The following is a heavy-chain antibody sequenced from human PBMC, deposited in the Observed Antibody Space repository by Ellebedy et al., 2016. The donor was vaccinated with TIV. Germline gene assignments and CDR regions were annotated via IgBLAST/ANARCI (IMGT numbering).Heavy chain of an antibody. CDR3: ARGRGILPTPPYYYYYGMDV. Sequence: AASVKVSCKASGFTFTTSGITWVRQATGQGLEWMGWMNPTSGNTGYAQKFQGRVSMTRNTSMSTAYMELSSLTSEDTAVFYCARGRGILPTPPYYYYYGMDVWGQGTTVIVSS. D-gene: IGHD1-14*01. CDR2: MNPTSGNT. V-gene: IGHV1-8*02. J-gene: IGHJ6*02. CDR1: GFTFTTSG.